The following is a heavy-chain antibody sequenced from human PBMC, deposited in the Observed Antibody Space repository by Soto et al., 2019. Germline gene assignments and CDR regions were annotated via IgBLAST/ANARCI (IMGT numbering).Heavy chain of an antibody. Sequence: SETLSLTCTVSGCSITRGGYYWSWIRQHPGKVLEWIGYIYNSGTTYYNPSLKSRVTISVDTSKNQFSLKLTSVTAADTAVYYCARDPAPWGQGTLVTVSS. CDR3: ARDPAP. J-gene: IGHJ5*02. CDR2: IYNSGTT. CDR1: GCSITRGGYY. V-gene: IGHV4-31*03.